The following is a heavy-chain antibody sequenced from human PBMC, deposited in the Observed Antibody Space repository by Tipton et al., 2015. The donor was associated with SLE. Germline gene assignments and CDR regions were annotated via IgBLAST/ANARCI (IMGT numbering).Heavy chain of an antibody. V-gene: IGHV4-59*01. D-gene: IGHD3-10*01. CDR1: GGSISSYY. CDR3: ARDLGSRGWYFDL. CDR2: IYYSGST. Sequence: TLSLTCIVSGGSISSYYWSWIRQPPGKGLEWIGYIYYSGSTNYNPSLKSRVTISVDTSKNQFSLKLSSVTAADTAVYYCARDLGSRGWYFDLWGRGTLVTVSS. J-gene: IGHJ2*01.